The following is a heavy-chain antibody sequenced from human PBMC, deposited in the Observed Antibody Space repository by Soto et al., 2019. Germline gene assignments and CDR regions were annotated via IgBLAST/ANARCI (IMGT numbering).Heavy chain of an antibody. V-gene: IGHV3-30*04. CDR3: AREGDSHAFRGFDL. J-gene: IGHJ5*02. CDR1: GFSSSSYA. CDR2: IRDDGKKT. D-gene: IGHD5-18*01. Sequence: GGSLRLSCAASGFSSSSYAMNWVRQAPGKGLEWVAVIRDDGKKTNYATSVRGRFTVSRDMSKSTIFLQMNNLRIDDSAIYSCAREGDSHAFRGFDLWGQGTPVTVSS.